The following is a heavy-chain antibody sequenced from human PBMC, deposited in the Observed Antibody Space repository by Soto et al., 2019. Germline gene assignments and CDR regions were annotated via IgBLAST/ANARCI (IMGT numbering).Heavy chain of an antibody. D-gene: IGHD3-10*01. J-gene: IGHJ6*02. CDR3: ARSSDYYYYGMDV. V-gene: IGHV4-39*01. Sequence: PSETLSLTCTVSGCSISSSSYYWGWIRQPPGKGLEWIGSIYYSGSTYYNPSLKSRVTISVDTSKNQFSLKLSSVTAADTAVYYCARSSDYYYYGMDVWGQGTTVTVSS. CDR1: GCSISSSSYY. CDR2: IYYSGST.